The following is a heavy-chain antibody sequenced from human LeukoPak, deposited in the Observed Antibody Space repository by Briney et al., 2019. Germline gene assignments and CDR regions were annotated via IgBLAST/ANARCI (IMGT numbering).Heavy chain of an antibody. V-gene: IGHV4-39*01. D-gene: IGHD3-9*01. CDR1: GGSISSSSYY. J-gene: IGHJ4*02. CDR3: AREGLLRYFDWLAPDYFDY. CDR2: IYYSGST. Sequence: PSETLSLTCTVSGGSISSSSYYWGWIRQPPGKGLEWIGSIYYSGSTYYNPSLKSRVTISVDTSKNQFSLKLSSVTAADTAAYYCAREGLLRYFDWLAPDYFDYWGQGTLVTVSS.